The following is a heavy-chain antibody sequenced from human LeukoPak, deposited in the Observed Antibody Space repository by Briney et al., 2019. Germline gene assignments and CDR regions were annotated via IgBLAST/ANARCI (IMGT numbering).Heavy chain of an antibody. CDR3: YLLRHDAFDI. J-gene: IGHJ3*02. Sequence: GGSLRLSCAASGFTFSGYYMSWIRQAPGKGLEWVSYTSSSSSYTNYADSVKGRFTISRDNAKNSLYLQMNSLRAEDTAVYYCYLLRHDAFDIWGQGTMVTVSS. D-gene: IGHD2-2*01. CDR1: GFTFSGYY. CDR2: TSSSSSYT. V-gene: IGHV3-11*06.